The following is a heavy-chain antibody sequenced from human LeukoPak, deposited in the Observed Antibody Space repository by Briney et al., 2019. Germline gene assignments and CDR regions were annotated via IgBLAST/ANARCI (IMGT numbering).Heavy chain of an antibody. Sequence: GGSLRLSCAASGFTFSSYTMNWVRQAPGKGLEWVSSISSGSSTYYADSVKGRFTIFRDNAENSLYLQMNSLRAEDTAVYYCARVLEIDYWGQGTLVTVSS. D-gene: IGHD2/OR15-2a*01. V-gene: IGHV3-21*01. CDR3: ARVLEIDY. CDR1: GFTFSSYT. CDR2: ISSGSST. J-gene: IGHJ4*02.